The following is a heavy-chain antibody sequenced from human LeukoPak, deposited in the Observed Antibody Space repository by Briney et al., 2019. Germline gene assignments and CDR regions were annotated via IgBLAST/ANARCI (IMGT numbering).Heavy chain of an antibody. D-gene: IGHD3-22*01. J-gene: IGHJ4*02. CDR2: ISYDGSNK. V-gene: IGHV3-30-3*01. CDR1: GFTFSSYA. CDR3: ARDGWYYDSSGYSPADY. Sequence: GTSLRLSCAASGFTFSSYAMHWVRQAPGKGLEWVAVISYDGSNKYYADSVKGRFTISRDNSKNTLYLQMNSLRAEDTAVYYCARDGWYYDSSGYSPADYWGQGTLVTVSS.